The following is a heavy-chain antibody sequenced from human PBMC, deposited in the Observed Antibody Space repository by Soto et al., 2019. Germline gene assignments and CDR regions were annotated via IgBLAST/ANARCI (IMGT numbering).Heavy chain of an antibody. J-gene: IGHJ6*02. CDR2: ISYDGSNK. CDR3: ARDVYDGMDV. CDR1: GFTFSSYA. Sequence: QVQLVESGGGVVQPGRSPRLSCAASGFTFSSYAMHWVRQAPGKGLEWVAVISYDGSNKYYADSVKGRFTISRDNSKNTLYLQMNSLRAEDTAVYYCARDVYDGMDVWGQGTTVTVSS. D-gene: IGHD2-2*01. V-gene: IGHV3-30-3*01.